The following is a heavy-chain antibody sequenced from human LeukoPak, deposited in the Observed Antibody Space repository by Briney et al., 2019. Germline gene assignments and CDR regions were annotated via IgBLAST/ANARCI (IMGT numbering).Heavy chain of an antibody. CDR1: GYTFTGYS. J-gene: IGHJ6*02. CDR3: ARESGYSGYLDYYYYYGMDV. V-gene: IGHV1-2*02. CDR2: VNPNSGGT. Sequence: ASVKVSCKASGYTFTGYSVHWVRQAPGQGLEWMGWVNPNSGGTKYALKFQGRVTMTRDTSISTAYMELSRLTSDDTAVYYCARESGYSGYLDYYYYYGMDVWGQGTTVTVSS. D-gene: IGHD5-12*01.